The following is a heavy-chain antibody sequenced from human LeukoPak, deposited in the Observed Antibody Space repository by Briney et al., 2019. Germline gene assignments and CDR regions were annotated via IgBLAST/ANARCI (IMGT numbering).Heavy chain of an antibody. CDR3: ARARGYNYGFDC. Sequence: GGSLRLSCAASGFTVSSNYMSWVRQAPGKGLEWVSIIYSGGSTYYADSVKGRFTISRNNSKNTLYLQMNSLRAEDTAVYYCARARGYNYGFDCWGQGTLVTVSS. CDR2: IYSGGST. D-gene: IGHD5-18*01. J-gene: IGHJ4*02. CDR1: GFTVSSNY. V-gene: IGHV3-53*01.